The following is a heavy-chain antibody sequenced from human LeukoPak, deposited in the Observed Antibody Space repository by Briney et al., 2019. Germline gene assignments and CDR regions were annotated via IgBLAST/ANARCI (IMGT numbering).Heavy chain of an antibody. Sequence: SATLSLTCTVSGGSISSSSYYWGWIRQPPGKGLEWIGSIYYSGSTYYNPSLKSRVTISVDTSKNQFSLKLSSVTAADTAVYYCARGWKLELVDYWGQGTLVTVSS. D-gene: IGHD1-7*01. J-gene: IGHJ4*02. CDR3: ARGWKLELVDY. CDR1: GGSISSSSYY. CDR2: IYYSGST. V-gene: IGHV4-39*07.